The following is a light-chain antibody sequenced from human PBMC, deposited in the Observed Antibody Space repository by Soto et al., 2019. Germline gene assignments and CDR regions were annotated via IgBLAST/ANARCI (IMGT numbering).Light chain of an antibody. CDR3: QQRYNWPRIT. J-gene: IGKJ4*01. V-gene: IGKV3-11*01. CDR2: DAS. CDR1: QSVSSH. Sequence: IVLTQSPATLSLSPGERATLSCRASQSVSSHLAWYQQKPGQAPRLLIYDASNRATGIPVRFSGSGSGTDFTLTISSLEPEDFAVYYCQQRYNWPRITFGGGTKVEIK.